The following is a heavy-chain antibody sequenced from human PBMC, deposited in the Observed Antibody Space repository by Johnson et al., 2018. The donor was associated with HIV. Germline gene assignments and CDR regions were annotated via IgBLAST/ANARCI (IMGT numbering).Heavy chain of an antibody. D-gene: IGHD1-14*01. V-gene: IGHV3-11*04. J-gene: IGHJ3*01. Sequence: QVQLVESGGGLVKPGGSLRLSCVASGFSFSDYYMSWIRQAPGKGLEWISYMSSSGSTIYHAESVKGRFTISRDNAKNSLYLQMNSLRAEDTAVYYCATRDPTYRPGAFDLWGQGTMVTVSS. CDR1: GFSFSDYY. CDR2: MSSSGSTI. CDR3: ATRDPTYRPGAFDL.